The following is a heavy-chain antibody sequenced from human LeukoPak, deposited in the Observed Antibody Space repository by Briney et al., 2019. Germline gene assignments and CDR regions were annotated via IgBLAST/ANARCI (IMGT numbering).Heavy chain of an antibody. J-gene: IGHJ5*02. D-gene: IGHD2-2*02. Sequence: SLSLSCAASGFTYDDYAMQWLRHAPGKGLVGVSGLSWNSGSIGYADSVKGRFTISRDNAKNSLYLQMNSLRAEDTALYYCAKGRARWGVVVPAAILNWFDPWGQGTLVTVSS. CDR2: LSWNSGSI. CDR1: GFTYDDYA. V-gene: IGHV3-9*01. CDR3: AKGRARWGVVVPAAILNWFDP.